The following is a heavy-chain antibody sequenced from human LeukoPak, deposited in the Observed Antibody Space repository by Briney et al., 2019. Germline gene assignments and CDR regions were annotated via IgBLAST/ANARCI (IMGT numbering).Heavy chain of an antibody. Sequence: PAETLSLTCTVSGGSISSYYWSWIRQPPGKGLEWIGYIYYSGSTNYNPSLKSRVTISVDTSKNQFSLKLSSVTAADTAVYYCASYDYGDYLFDYWGQGTLVTVSS. V-gene: IGHV4-59*01. CDR1: GGSISSYY. J-gene: IGHJ4*02. CDR2: IYYSGST. CDR3: ASYDYGDYLFDY. D-gene: IGHD4-17*01.